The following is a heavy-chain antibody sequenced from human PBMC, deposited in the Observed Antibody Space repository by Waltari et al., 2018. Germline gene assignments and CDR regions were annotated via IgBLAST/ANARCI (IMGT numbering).Heavy chain of an antibody. CDR2: ISYDGSNK. Sequence: QVQLVESGGGVVQPGRSLRLSCAASGFTFSSYAMHWVRQAPGKGLEWVAVISYDGSNKYSADSVKGRFTISRDNSKNTLYLQMNSLRAEDTAVYYCAAIVGVPVWGQGTLVTVSS. D-gene: IGHD1-26*01. V-gene: IGHV3-30-3*01. CDR1: GFTFSSYA. CDR3: AAIVGVPV. J-gene: IGHJ4*02.